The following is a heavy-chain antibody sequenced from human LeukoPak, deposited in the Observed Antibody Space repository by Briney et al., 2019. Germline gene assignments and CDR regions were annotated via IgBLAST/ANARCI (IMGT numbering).Heavy chain of an antibody. J-gene: IGHJ6*03. CDR3: ARIQVVTAPYYYYYYMDV. CDR2: IDWDDDK. Sequence: SGPTLVNPTQTLTLTCTFSGFSLSTSGMCVSWIRQPPGKALEWLARIDWDDDKYHSTSLKTRLTISKDTSKNQVVLTMTNMDPVDTATYYCARIQVVTAPYYYYYYMDVWGKGTTVTVSS. CDR1: GFSLSTSGMC. V-gene: IGHV2-70*11. D-gene: IGHD2-21*02.